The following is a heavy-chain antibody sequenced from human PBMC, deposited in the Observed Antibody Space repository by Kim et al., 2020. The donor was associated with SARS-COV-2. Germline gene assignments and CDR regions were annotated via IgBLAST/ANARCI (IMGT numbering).Heavy chain of an antibody. V-gene: IGHV4-59*13. Sequence: SETLSLTCTVSGGSISSYYWSWIRQPPGKGLEWIGYIYYSGNTNTNPSLKSRVTLSVDTSKNQFSLKLSPVTAADTAVYYCASHYYDGSGYYYDAFDIWGHETGLTVPS. CDR1: GGSISSYY. CDR3: ASHYYDGSGYYYDAFDI. CDR2: IYYSGNT. D-gene: IGHD3-22*01. J-gene: IGHJ3*02.